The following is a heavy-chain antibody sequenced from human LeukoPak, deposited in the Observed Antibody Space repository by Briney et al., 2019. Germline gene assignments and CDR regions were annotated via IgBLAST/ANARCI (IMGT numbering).Heavy chain of an antibody. CDR2: TSATGGAT. Sequence: GGSLRLSCAASGFTFRSYAMSWVRQVPGKGLDWVSATSATGGATYYADSVRGRFTISRDNSKDPLYLHMNTLRAEDTAVYYCAKGRYSSSSGVGYCYFDMDVWGQGTTVTVSS. V-gene: IGHV3-23*01. CDR1: GFTFRSYA. J-gene: IGHJ6*02. CDR3: AKGRYSSSSGVGYCYFDMDV. D-gene: IGHD6-6*01.